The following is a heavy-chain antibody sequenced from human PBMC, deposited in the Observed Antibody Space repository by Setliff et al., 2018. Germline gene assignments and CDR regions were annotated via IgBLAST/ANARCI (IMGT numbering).Heavy chain of an antibody. V-gene: IGHV7-4-1*02. D-gene: IGHD3-22*01. CDR3: ARERFYGDNRDYFGPHS. Sequence: ASVKVSCKASGYTFTGYAINWVRQAPGQGLEYLGWINTNTGNPTYVQGFTGRFVFSRDNAKNSLFLQMNSLRVEDTAIYYCARERFYGDNRDYFGPHSWGQGTLVTVSS. J-gene: IGHJ4*02. CDR2: INTNTGNP. CDR1: GYTFTGYA.